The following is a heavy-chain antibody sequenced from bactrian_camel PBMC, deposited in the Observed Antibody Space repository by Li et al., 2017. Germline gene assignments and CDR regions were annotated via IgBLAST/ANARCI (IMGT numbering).Heavy chain of an antibody. Sequence: VQLVESGEGLVQPGGSLRVSCAASGFTFRIADMSWIRQAPGKGLEWVSYINSGGSTTVYADSVKGRVTISLDNAASNTVYLQMNSLKPEDTAMYYCAAASSYNCIEARSVGYWGQGTQVTVS. CDR2: INSGGSTT. CDR3: AAASSYNCIEARSVGY. CDR1: GFTFRIAD. D-gene: IGHD2*01. V-gene: IGHV3S40*01. J-gene: IGHJ6*01.